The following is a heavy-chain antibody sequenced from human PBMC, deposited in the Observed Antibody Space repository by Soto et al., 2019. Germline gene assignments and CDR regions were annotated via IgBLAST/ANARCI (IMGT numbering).Heavy chain of an antibody. J-gene: IGHJ4*02. D-gene: IGHD3-3*02. CDR1: GYTFTSYA. Sequence: GASVKVSCKASGYTFTSYAMHWVRQAPGQRLEWMGIINPSGGSTSYAQKFQGRVTMTRDTSTSTVYMELSSLRSEDTAVYYCARDWQHSPIRNSVFRFDYWGQGTLVTVSS. CDR3: ARDWQHSPIRNSVFRFDY. CDR2: INPSGGST. V-gene: IGHV1-46*01.